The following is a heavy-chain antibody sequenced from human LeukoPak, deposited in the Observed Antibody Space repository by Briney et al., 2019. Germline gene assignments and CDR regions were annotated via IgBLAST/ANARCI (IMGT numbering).Heavy chain of an antibody. CDR2: ISYDGSNK. CDR1: GFTFSSYA. J-gene: IGHJ5*02. D-gene: IGHD1-26*01. V-gene: IGHV3-30-3*01. Sequence: GRSLRLSCAASGFTFSSYARHWVRQAPGKGLEWVAVISYDGSNKYYADSVKGRFTISRDNSKNTLYLQMNSLRAEDTAVYYCARGTNQWELLGWFDPWGQGTLVTVSS. CDR3: ARGTNQWELLGWFDP.